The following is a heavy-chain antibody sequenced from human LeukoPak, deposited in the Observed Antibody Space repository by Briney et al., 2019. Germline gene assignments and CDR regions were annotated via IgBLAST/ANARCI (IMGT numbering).Heavy chain of an antibody. J-gene: IGHJ3*02. V-gene: IGHV3-23*01. CDR3: ARDANFGYDAFDI. D-gene: IGHD3-10*01. CDR1: GFTFSSYA. Sequence: GGSLRLSCAASGFTFSSYALYWVRQAPGKGLEWVSGISDNGGSTYYADSVKGRFTISRDNSKNTLYLQMNSLRAEDTAVYYCARDANFGYDAFDIWGQGTMVTVSS. CDR2: ISDNGGST.